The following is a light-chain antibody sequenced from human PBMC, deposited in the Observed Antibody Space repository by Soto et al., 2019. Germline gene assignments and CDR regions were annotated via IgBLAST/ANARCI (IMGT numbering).Light chain of an antibody. Sequence: DIQMTQSPSSLSASLGDRVTITCRASQGIGVYLAWFQQKPGKVPKLLIYAASTLQSGVPSRFSGSGSGTDFTLTISSLQPEDVATYYCQKDKSAPLTFGGGTKVEIK. CDR2: AAS. J-gene: IGKJ4*01. CDR3: QKDKSAPLT. V-gene: IGKV1-27*01. CDR1: QGIGVY.